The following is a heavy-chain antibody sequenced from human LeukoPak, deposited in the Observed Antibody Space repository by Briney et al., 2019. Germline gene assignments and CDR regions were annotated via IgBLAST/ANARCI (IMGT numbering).Heavy chain of an antibody. J-gene: IGHJ4*02. Sequence: PGGSLRLSCAASGFTFSSYAMHWVRQAPGKGLEWVAVISYDGSNKYYADSVKGRFTISRDNSKNTLYLQMNSLRAEDTAVYYCARGLVGPPRGGYYFDYWGQGTLVTVSS. CDR1: GFTFSSYA. V-gene: IGHV3-30*04. D-gene: IGHD1-26*01. CDR2: ISYDGSNK. CDR3: ARGLVGPPRGGYYFDY.